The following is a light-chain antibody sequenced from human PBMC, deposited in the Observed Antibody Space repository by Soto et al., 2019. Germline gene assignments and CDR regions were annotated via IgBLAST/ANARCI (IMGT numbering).Light chain of an antibody. CDR1: QSLTRN. CDR3: QQYGSSGT. V-gene: IGKV3-20*01. Sequence: IVMTHSPATLSVSPWDRVTLSCRASQSLTRNLAWYQHKPGQSPRLLIFGASGRAAGIPDRFSGSGSGTDFTLTISRLEPEDFAVYYCQQYGSSGTFGQGTKVDIK. J-gene: IGKJ1*01. CDR2: GAS.